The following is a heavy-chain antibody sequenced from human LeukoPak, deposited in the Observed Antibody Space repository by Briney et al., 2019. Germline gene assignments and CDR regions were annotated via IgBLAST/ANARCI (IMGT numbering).Heavy chain of an antibody. CDR1: GFTFSSYW. Sequence: PGGSLRLSCAASGFTFSSYWMSWVRQAPGKGLEWVASIKQDGSEKYYVDSVKGRFTISRDNAKNSLYLQMNSLRAEDTAVYYCARGGYDFWSGYKSQIDYWGQGTLVTVSS. V-gene: IGHV3-7*01. CDR3: ARGGYDFWSGYKSQIDY. J-gene: IGHJ4*02. D-gene: IGHD3-3*01. CDR2: IKQDGSEK.